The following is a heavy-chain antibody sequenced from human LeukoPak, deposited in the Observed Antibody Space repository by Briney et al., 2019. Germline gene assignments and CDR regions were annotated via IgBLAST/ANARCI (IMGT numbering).Heavy chain of an antibody. CDR1: GFTFSSHA. V-gene: IGHV3-23*01. D-gene: IGHD3-3*02. J-gene: IGHJ4*02. CDR2: ISGSGEIT. CDR3: AKGPLITAFYYFDY. Sequence: GGSLRLSCAASGFTFSSHAMSWVLQAPGKGLEWVASISGSGEITYYAGPVKGRFTISRDNSKNTMYLQMNSLRAEDTAIYYCAKGPLITAFYYFDYWGQGALVTVSS.